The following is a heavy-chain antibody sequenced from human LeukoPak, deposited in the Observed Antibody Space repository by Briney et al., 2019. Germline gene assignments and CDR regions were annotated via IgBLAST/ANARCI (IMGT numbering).Heavy chain of an antibody. CDR1: GFTFSGSA. J-gene: IGHJ4*02. Sequence: GGSLRLSCAASGFTFSGSAMHWVRQASGKGLEWVGRIRSKANSYATAYAASVKGRSTISRDDSKNTAYLQMNSLKTEDTTVYYCTTVAGGPDYWGQGTLVTVSS. V-gene: IGHV3-73*01. CDR2: IRSKANSYAT. CDR3: TTVAGGPDY. D-gene: IGHD6-19*01.